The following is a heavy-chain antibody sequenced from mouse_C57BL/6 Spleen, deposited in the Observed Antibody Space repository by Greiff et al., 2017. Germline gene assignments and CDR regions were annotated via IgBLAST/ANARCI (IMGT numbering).Heavy chain of an antibody. J-gene: IGHJ1*03. D-gene: IGHD1-1*01. Sequence: QVQLQQPGAELVKPGASVKLSCKASGYTFTSYWMQWVKQRPGQGLEWIGEIDPSDSYTNYNQKFKGKATLTVDTSSSTAYMQLSSLTSEDSAVYYGARRGTTGVAHLYFDVWGTGTTVTVSS. CDR3: ARRGTTGVAHLYFDV. CDR2: IDPSDSYT. V-gene: IGHV1-50*01. CDR1: GYTFTSYW.